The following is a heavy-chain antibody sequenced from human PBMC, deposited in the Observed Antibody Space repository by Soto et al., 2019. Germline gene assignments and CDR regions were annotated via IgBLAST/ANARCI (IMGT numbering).Heavy chain of an antibody. CDR1: GFTFSSYA. CDR2: ISGSGGST. CDR3: AKDYYGALWFGAQDAFDI. D-gene: IGHD3-10*01. J-gene: IGHJ3*02. Sequence: EVQLLESGGGLVQPGGSLRLSCAASGFTFSSYAMSWVRQAPGKGLEWVSAISGSGGSTYYADSVKGRFTISRDNSKNTRYLQRNSLRAEDTAVYYCAKDYYGALWFGAQDAFDIWGQGTMVTVSS. V-gene: IGHV3-23*01.